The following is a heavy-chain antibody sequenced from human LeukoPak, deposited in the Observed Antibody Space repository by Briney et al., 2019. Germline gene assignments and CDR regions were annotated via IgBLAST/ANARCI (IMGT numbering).Heavy chain of an antibody. CDR1: GGSISSYY. V-gene: IGHV4-59*01. D-gene: IGHD3-16*01. Sequence: PSETLSLTCTVSGGSISSYYWSWIRQPPGKGLEWIGYIYYSGSTNYNPSLKSRVTISVDTSKNQFSLKLSSVTAADTAVYYCARDVLRSPFGYWGQGTLVTVSS. J-gene: IGHJ4*02. CDR2: IYYSGST. CDR3: ARDVLRSPFGY.